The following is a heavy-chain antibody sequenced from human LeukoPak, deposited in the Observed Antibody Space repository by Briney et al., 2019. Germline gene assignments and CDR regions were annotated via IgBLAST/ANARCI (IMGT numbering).Heavy chain of an antibody. Sequence: GRSLRLSCAASGFTFRSYGMHWVRQAPGKGLEWVAVIWYDGSNKYCADSVKGRFTISRDNSKNTLYLEMSSLRAEDTAVYYCARVGSSSSLGFDYWGQGTPVTVSS. CDR2: IWYDGSNK. D-gene: IGHD6-6*01. CDR1: GFTFRSYG. V-gene: IGHV3-33*01. J-gene: IGHJ4*02. CDR3: ARVGSSSSLGFDY.